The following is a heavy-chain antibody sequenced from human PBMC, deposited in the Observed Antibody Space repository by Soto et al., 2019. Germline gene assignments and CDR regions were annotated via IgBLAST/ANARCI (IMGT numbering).Heavy chain of an antibody. CDR3: AIIITMVRGVIPQDMNWFDP. J-gene: IGHJ5*02. V-gene: IGHV4-39*01. D-gene: IGHD3-10*01. CDR2: IYYSGST. Sequence: SETLSLTCTVSGGSISSSSYYWGWIRQPPGKGLEWIGSIYYSGSTYYNPSLKSRVTISVDTSKNQFSLKLSSVTAADTAVYYCAIIITMVRGVIPQDMNWFDPWGQGTLVTVSS. CDR1: GGSISSSSYY.